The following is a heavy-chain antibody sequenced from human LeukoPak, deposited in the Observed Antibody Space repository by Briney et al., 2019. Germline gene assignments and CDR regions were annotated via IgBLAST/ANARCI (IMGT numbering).Heavy chain of an antibody. J-gene: IGHJ4*02. Sequence: SETLSLTYAVSGHSKNSGLYLVWVRQPPGKGLEWIGSIHHSGTHHSPSLKSRVTTSLATPTNQFSLNLTSVTAADTDVYYCERDNNGRFYSWGQGTLVTVSS. CDR3: ERDNNGRFYS. D-gene: IGHD2-8*01. CDR2: IHHSGT. CDR1: GHSKNSGLY. V-gene: IGHV4-38-2*01.